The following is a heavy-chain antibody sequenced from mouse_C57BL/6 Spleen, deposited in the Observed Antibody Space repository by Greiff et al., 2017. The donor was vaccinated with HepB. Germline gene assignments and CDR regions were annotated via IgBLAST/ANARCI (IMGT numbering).Heavy chain of an antibody. CDR3: ARVAAQSWFAY. D-gene: IGHD1-3*01. J-gene: IGHJ3*01. Sequence: QVHVKQPGAELVRPGSSVKLSCKASGYTFTSYWMDWVKQRPGQGLEWIGNIYPSDSETHYNQKFKDKATLTVDKSSSTAYMQLSSLTSEDSAVYYCARVAAQSWFAYWGQGTLLTVSA. CDR2: IYPSDSET. V-gene: IGHV1-61*01. CDR1: GYTFTSYW.